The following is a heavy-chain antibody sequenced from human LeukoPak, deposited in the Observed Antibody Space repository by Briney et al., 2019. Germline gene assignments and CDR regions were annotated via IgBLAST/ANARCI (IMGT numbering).Heavy chain of an antibody. J-gene: IGHJ4*02. D-gene: IGHD2-15*01. CDR1: NDSISSGDYY. V-gene: IGHV4-30-4*01. Sequence: SETLSLTCTVSNDSISSGDYYWNWIRQPPGKGLEWIGYIFHRGGTSYNPSLKSRILFSVDTSQNQFSLKLNSVTAADSAVYYCVREILYCSGGSCYRGPFDNWGQGTLVTVSA. CDR3: VREILYCSGGSCYRGPFDN. CDR2: IFHRGGT.